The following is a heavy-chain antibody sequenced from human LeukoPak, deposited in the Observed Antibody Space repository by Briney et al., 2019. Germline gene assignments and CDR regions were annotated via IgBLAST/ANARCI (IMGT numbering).Heavy chain of an antibody. V-gene: IGHV1-18*01. Sequence: ASVKVSCKASGGTFSSYAISWVRQAPGQGLEWMGWISAYNGKTICAQKLQGRVTMTTDTSTSTAYMELRSLRSDDTAVYYCARPTGEHAFDIWGQGTMVTVSS. CDR1: GGTFSSYA. J-gene: IGHJ3*02. CDR2: ISAYNGKT. CDR3: ARPTGEHAFDI. D-gene: IGHD7-27*01.